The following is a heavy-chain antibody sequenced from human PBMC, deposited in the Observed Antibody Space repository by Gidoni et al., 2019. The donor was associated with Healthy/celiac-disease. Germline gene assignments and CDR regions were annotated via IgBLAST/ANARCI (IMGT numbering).Heavy chain of an antibody. CDR2: IRSKAYGGTT. J-gene: IGHJ4*02. Sequence: EVHLVESGGGLVQPGRSLRLSCTASGFTFGDYAMRWFRQAPGKGLEWVGFIRSKAYGGTTEYAASVKGRFTISRDDSKSIAYLQMNSLKTEDTAVYYCTRTSAYCSSTSCYAGVIEYWGQGTLVTVSS. V-gene: IGHV3-49*03. CDR3: TRTSAYCSSTSCYAGVIEY. CDR1: GFTFGDYA. D-gene: IGHD2-2*01.